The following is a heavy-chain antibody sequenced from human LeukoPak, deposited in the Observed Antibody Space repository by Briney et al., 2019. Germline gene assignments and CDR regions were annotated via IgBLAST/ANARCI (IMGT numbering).Heavy chain of an antibody. D-gene: IGHD3-10*01. CDR1: GFTFSNAW. CDR3: AKSGSGNYYQGFDY. V-gene: IGHV3-15*01. CDR2: IKSKTDGGTT. Sequence: GGSLRLSCVASGFTFSNAWMSWVRQAPGKGLEWVGRIKSKTDGGTTEYAAPVKGRFTITRDDSKNTLYLQMNSLRAEDTAVYYCAKSGSGNYYQGFDYWGQGTLVTVSS. J-gene: IGHJ4*02.